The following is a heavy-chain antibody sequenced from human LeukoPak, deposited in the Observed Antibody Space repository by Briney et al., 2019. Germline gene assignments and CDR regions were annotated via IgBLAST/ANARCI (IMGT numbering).Heavy chain of an antibody. D-gene: IGHD4/OR15-4a*01. J-gene: IGHJ4*02. CDR3: ARRAGAYSHPYDY. CDR1: GFTVSNNY. Sequence: PGGSLRLSCAASGFTVSNNYMTWVRQAPGKGLEWVSLIYSGGSTYYADSVKGRFTISRDNSKNTLYLQTNSLRADDTAVYYCARRAGAYSHPYDYWGQGTLVTVSS. CDR2: IYSGGST. V-gene: IGHV3-66*04.